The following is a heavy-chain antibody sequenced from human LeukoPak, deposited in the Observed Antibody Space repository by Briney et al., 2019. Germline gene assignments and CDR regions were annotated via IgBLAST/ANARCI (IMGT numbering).Heavy chain of an antibody. CDR1: GGSFSGYY. CDR2: INHSGST. CDR3: ARVRAGGSYGFYYYYYGMDV. J-gene: IGHJ6*02. D-gene: IGHD5-18*01. Sequence: SETLSLTCAVCGGSFSGYYWSWIRQPPGKGLEWIGEINHSGSTNYNPSLKSRVTISVDTSKNQFSLKLSSVTAADTAVYYCARVRAGGSYGFYYYYYGMDVWGQGTTVTVSS. V-gene: IGHV4-34*01.